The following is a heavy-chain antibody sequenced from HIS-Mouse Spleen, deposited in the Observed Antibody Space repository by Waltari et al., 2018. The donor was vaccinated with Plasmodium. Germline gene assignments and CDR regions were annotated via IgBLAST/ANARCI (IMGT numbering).Heavy chain of an antibody. Sequence: QVQLQQWGAGLLKPSETLSLTCAVYGGSFSGYYWSWIRQPPGKGLEWIGEINHSGSTNYNTSLKSRVTISVDTSKNQFSLKLSSVTAADTAVYYCARLVVVASKDSYWGQGTLVTVSS. J-gene: IGHJ4*02. D-gene: IGHD2-15*01. CDR3: ARLVVVASKDSY. CDR1: GGSFSGYY. V-gene: IGHV4-34*01. CDR2: INHSGST.